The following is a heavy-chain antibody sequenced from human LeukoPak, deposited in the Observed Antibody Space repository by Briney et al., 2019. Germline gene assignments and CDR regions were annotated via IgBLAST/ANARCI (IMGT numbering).Heavy chain of an antibody. D-gene: IGHD3-3*01. Sequence: ASVKVSCKASGYTFTSYGISWVRQAQGQVLEWMGWISAYNGNTNYAQKLQGRVTTTTDTSTSTAYMELRSLRSDDTAVYYCARTLDTFWLLNFDPWGQGTLVTVSS. CDR2: ISAYNGNT. CDR1: GYTFTSYG. CDR3: ARTLDTFWLLNFDP. J-gene: IGHJ5*02. V-gene: IGHV1-18*01.